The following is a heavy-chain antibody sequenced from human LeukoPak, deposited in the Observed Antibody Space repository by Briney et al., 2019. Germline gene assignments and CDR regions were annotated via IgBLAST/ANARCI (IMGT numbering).Heavy chain of an antibody. CDR3: ARDVYYYDSSGFDP. V-gene: IGHV3-48*03. J-gene: IGHJ5*02. CDR1: GFSFSSYE. Sequence: GGSLRLSCAASGFSFSSYEMNWVRQAPGKGLEWVSYITSSGSDTHHADSVRGRFTISRDNAKNSLYLQMNSLRAEDTAVYYCARDVYYYDSSGFDPWGQGTLVTVSS. CDR2: ITSSGSDT. D-gene: IGHD3-22*01.